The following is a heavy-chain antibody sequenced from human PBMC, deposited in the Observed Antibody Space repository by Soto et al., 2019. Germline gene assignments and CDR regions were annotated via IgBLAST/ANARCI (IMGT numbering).Heavy chain of an antibody. CDR2: ISGSGGST. CDR3: AKEAYCGGDCYAYFDY. V-gene: IGHV3-23*01. CDR1: GFTFSSYA. D-gene: IGHD2-21*02. Sequence: GGSLRLSCAASGFTFSSYAMSWVRQAPGKGLEWVSAISGSGGSTYYADSVKGRFTISRDNSKNTLYPQMNSLRAEDTAVYYCAKEAYCGGDCYAYFDYWGQGTLVTVSS. J-gene: IGHJ4*02.